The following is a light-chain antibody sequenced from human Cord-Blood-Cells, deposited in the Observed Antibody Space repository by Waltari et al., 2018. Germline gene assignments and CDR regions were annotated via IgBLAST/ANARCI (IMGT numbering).Light chain of an antibody. CDR2: AAS. CDR1: QSISSY. V-gene: IGKV1-39*01. J-gene: IGKJ5*01. CDR3: QQSYSTPT. Sequence: EIQLTQSPSPLSASVGDRVPITCRASQSISSYLNWYQQKPGKDPNLLIYAASRLQSGVPSRFSGSGSGTDFTLTISSLQPEDFATYYCQQSYSTPTFGQGTRLEIK.